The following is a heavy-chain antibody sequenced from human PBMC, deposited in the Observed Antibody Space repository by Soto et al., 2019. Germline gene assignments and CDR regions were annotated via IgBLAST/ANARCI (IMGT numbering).Heavy chain of an antibody. V-gene: IGHV3-23*01. CDR3: AKDLDYYDSSGYYPLVYFDY. D-gene: IGHD3-22*01. CDR1: GFTFSSYA. CDR2: ISGSGGST. Sequence: GGSLRLSCAASGFTFSSYAMSWVRQAPGKGLEWVSAISGSGGSTYYADSVKGRFTISRDNSKNTLYLQMNSLRAEDTAVYYCAKDLDYYDSSGYYPLVYFDYWGQGTLVTVSS. J-gene: IGHJ4*02.